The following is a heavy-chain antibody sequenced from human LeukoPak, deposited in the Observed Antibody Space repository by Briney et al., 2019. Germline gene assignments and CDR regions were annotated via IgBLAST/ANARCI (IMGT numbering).Heavy chain of an antibody. J-gene: IGHJ4*02. CDR2: IYSGGAI. Sequence: GGSLRLSCVASGFAVGSNYMSWVRQAPGKGLEWVSLIYSGGAIRYADSVKGRFTISRDNSKNTLYLQMNSLRAEDTAVYYCARDDGSGWYEFDYWGQGTLVTVSS. V-gene: IGHV3-53*01. CDR3: ARDDGSGWYEFDY. D-gene: IGHD6-19*01. CDR1: GFAVGSNY.